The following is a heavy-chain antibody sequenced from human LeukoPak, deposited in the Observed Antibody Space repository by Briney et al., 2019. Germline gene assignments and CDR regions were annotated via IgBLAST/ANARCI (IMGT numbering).Heavy chain of an antibody. D-gene: IGHD3-16*02. CDR3: ARGRYNYYYAMDV. CDR1: GFTFSSYG. J-gene: IGHJ6*02. Sequence: GGSLRLSCAVPGFTFSSYGMHWVRRAPGTGLEWVALIWFDGSNEYYADSVKGRFTISRDNSKNTLYLQMNSLRAEDTAMYYCARGRYNYYYAMDVWGQGTTVTVSS. V-gene: IGHV3-33*08. CDR2: IWFDGSNE.